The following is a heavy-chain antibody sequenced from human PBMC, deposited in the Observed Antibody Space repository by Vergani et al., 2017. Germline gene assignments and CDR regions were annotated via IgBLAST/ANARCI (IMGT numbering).Heavy chain of an antibody. CDR1: GFTLGQYW. D-gene: IGHD2-21*02. CDR3: ARARCGGACFMSNWLDT. CDR2: VKSDGNSA. V-gene: IGHV3-74*03. Sequence: EVQLVESGGGLVQPGGSLRLSCAASGFTLGQYWMHWVRQTPGTGLEWVSRVKSDGNSAMYADSMKGRFTISRDNSKNTLYLEMKSLRVEDTAVYYCARARCGGACFMSNWLDTWGQGTLVSVSS. J-gene: IGHJ5*02.